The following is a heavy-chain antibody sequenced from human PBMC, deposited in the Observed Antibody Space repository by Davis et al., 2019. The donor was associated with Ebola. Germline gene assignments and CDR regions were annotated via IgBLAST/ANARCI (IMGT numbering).Heavy chain of an antibody. CDR3: ARFQGRGSSPTYFDC. V-gene: IGHV3-66*01. CDR1: GFTVSNNY. CDR2: IYTGDGT. Sequence: PGGSLRLSCAASGFTVSNNYMSWVRRAPGKGLEWVSIIYTGDGTYYADSVKGRFTVSRDNSETAVYLQMNSLRVEDTAVYYCARFQGRGSSPTYFDCWGQGTLVTVSS. J-gene: IGHJ4*02. D-gene: IGHD6-6*01.